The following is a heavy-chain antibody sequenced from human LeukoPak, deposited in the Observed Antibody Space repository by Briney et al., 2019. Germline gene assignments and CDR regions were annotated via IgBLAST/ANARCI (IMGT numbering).Heavy chain of an antibody. CDR3: ARADESPLTTVTTSPFDY. CDR2: IIPIFGTA. Sequence: SVKVSCKASGGTFSSYAISWVRQAPGQGLEWMGGIIPIFGTANYAQKFQGRVTITADKSTSTAYMELSSLRSEDTAVYYCARADESPLTTVTTSPFDYWGQGTLVTVSS. CDR1: GGTFSSYA. V-gene: IGHV1-69*06. D-gene: IGHD4-17*01. J-gene: IGHJ4*02.